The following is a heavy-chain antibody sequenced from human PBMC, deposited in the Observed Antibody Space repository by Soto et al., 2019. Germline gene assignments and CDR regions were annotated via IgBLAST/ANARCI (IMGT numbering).Heavy chain of an antibody. CDR1: GFTFDDYT. J-gene: IGHJ4*02. CDR2: ISWDGGST. Sequence: AGGSLRLSCAASGFTFDDYTMHWVRQAPGKGLEWVSLISWDGGSTYYADSVKGRFTISRDNSKNSLYLQMNSLRTEDTALYYCAKDLQQWLVHGSIGYWGQGTLVTVSS. CDR3: AKDLQQWLVHGSIGY. V-gene: IGHV3-43*01. D-gene: IGHD6-19*01.